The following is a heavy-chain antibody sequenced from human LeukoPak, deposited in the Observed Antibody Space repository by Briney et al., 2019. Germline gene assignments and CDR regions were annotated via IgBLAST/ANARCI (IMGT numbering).Heavy chain of an antibody. CDR2: IYTSGST. J-gene: IGHJ5*02. CDR3: AISVQMGLFPHAICNP. V-gene: IGHV4-4*07. CDR1: GGSISGYY. D-gene: IGHD2-21*01. Sequence: SETLSLTCGVSGGSISGYYWSWIRQPAGKGLEWIGRIYTSGSTNYNPSLKSRVTMSVDTSKNQFSLKLSSVTAADTAVYYCAISVQMGLFPHAICNPWGQETRVPVPS.